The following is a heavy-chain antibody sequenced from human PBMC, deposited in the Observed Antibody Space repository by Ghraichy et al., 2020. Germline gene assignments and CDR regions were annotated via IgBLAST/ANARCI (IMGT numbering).Heavy chain of an antibody. CDR3: ARVGYPTYYFDY. D-gene: IGHD5-18*01. J-gene: IGHJ4*02. CDR2: IYISDAT. Sequence: VSVIYISDATYYADFVKCRFTISRDNPTNTVYLQMNSLRAEDTAVYYCARVGYPTYYFDYWGQGTLVTVSS. V-gene: IGHV3-53*01.